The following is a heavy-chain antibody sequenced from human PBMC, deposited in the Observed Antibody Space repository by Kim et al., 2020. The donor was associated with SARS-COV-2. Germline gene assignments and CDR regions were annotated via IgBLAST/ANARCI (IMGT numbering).Heavy chain of an antibody. CDR1: GFTFSSYG. D-gene: IGHD5-12*01. CDR3: ARDPVEMATTGAFDI. Sequence: GGSLSLACAASGFTFSSYGMHWVRQAPGKGLEWVAVISYDGSNKYYADSVKGRFTISRDNSKNTLYLQMNSLRAEDTAVYYCARDPVEMATTGAFDIWG. J-gene: IGHJ3*02. V-gene: IGHV3-33*05. CDR2: ISYDGSNK.